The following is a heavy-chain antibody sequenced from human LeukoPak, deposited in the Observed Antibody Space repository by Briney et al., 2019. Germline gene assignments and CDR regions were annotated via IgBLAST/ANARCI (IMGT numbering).Heavy chain of an antibody. CDR1: GFTFSTYS. V-gene: IGHV3-48*04. D-gene: IGHD4-17*01. Sequence: PGGSLRLSCAASGFTFSTYSMNWVRQAPGKGLEWVSYISSRSFTIYYVDPVKGRFTVSRDDAKNSLSLQMNNLRAEDTALYYCVRGRDYVGVAASLDLWGRGTLVTVS. CDR3: VRGRDYVGVAASLDL. J-gene: IGHJ5*02. CDR2: ISSRSFTI.